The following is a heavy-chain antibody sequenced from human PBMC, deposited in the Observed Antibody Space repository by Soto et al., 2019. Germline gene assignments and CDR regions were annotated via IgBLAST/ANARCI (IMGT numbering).Heavy chain of an antibody. D-gene: IGHD6-13*01. CDR2: INHSGST. Sequence: PSETLSLTCAVYGGSFSGYYWSWIRQPPGKGLEWIGEINHSGSTNYNPSLKSRVTISVDTSKNQFSLKLSSVTAADTAVYYCAAIIAAAGLDYWGQGTLVT. CDR3: AAIIAAAGLDY. CDR1: GGSFSGYY. J-gene: IGHJ4*02. V-gene: IGHV4-34*01.